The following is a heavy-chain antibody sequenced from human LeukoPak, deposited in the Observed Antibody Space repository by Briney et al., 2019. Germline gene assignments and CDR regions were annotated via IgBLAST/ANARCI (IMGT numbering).Heavy chain of an antibody. V-gene: IGHV4-59*01. CDR2: IYYSGST. CDR1: GGSISSYY. D-gene: IGHD3-3*01. Sequence: SETLSLTCTVSGGSISSYYWSWIRQPPGKGLEWIGYIYYSGSTNYNPSLKSRVTISVDTSKNQFSLKLSSVTAADTAVYYCARLDYDFWSGYYRRGAFDYWGQGTLVTVSS. J-gene: IGHJ4*02. CDR3: ARLDYDFWSGYYRRGAFDY.